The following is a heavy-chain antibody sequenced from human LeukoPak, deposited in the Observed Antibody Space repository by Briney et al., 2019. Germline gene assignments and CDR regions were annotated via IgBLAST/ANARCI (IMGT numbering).Heavy chain of an antibody. J-gene: IGHJ3*02. CDR3: AKVLVVSASSGAFDI. D-gene: IGHD2-15*01. CDR2: ISWNGGVI. Sequence: SLRLSCAASGFTFGDYAMHWVRQAPGKGLEWVSGISWNGGVIGYGDSVKGRFTISRDNAKDSLYLEMNSLRAEDMALYFCAKVLVVSASSGAFDIWGQGTMVIVSS. CDR1: GFTFGDYA. V-gene: IGHV3-9*03.